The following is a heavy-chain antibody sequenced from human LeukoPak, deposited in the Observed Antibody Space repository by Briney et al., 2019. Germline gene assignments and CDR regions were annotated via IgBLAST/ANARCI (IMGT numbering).Heavy chain of an antibody. V-gene: IGHV3-23*01. Sequence: PGGSLRLSCAASGFTFSSYAMSWVRQAPGRGLEWVSAISGSGGSTYYADSVKGRFTISKDNAKNSLYLQMNSLRAEDTAVYYCASHPTYYDFWSGSTGPMDVWGKGTTVTVSS. J-gene: IGHJ6*03. CDR3: ASHPTYYDFWSGSTGPMDV. CDR2: ISGSGGST. D-gene: IGHD3-3*01. CDR1: GFTFSSYA.